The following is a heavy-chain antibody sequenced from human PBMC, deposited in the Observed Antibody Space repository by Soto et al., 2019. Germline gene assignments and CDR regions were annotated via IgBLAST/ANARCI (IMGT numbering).Heavy chain of an antibody. D-gene: IGHD6-25*01. CDR2: VYYSGST. V-gene: IGHV4-59*01. J-gene: IGHJ3*02. CDR3: ARAVNSGYPDTFDI. Sequence: QVQLQESGPGLVRPSETLSLTCSVSGGSISNYYWNWIRQPPGKGLEWIGYVYYSGSTHFHPSLKSRVTIAVDTSKIHFSLNLSSVTAADAAIYYCARAVNSGYPDTFDIWGQGTRVTVAS. CDR1: GGSISNYY.